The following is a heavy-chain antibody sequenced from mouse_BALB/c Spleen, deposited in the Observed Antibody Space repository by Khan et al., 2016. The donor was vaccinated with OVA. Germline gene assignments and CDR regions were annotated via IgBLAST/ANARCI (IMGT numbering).Heavy chain of an antibody. CDR2: ISSDGDYT. V-gene: IGHV5-6*01. J-gene: IGHJ3*01. D-gene: IGHD4-1*01. Sequence: EVELVESGGDLVKPGGSLKLSCAASGFTFSSYSMSWVRQTPDKRLEWVATISSDGDYTYCPDSVKGRFTISRDNAKNTLKLQMSSLKSEDTAMYYCASHLTGSFAYWGQGTLVTVSA. CDR3: ASHLTGSFAY. CDR1: GFTFSSYS.